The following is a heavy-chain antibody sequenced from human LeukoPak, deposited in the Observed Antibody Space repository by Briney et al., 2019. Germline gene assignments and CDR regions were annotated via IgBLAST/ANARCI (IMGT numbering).Heavy chain of an antibody. Sequence: GGSLRLSCAAPGFLVSSDYMSWVRQAPGKGLEWVSIIYSDGSTYYADSVRGRFTISRDNSKSTLFLQMNNLRAEDTAIYYCAKNRGTGMAFYDYWGQGTQVTVSS. CDR2: IYSDGST. CDR1: GFLVSSDY. D-gene: IGHD2-15*01. V-gene: IGHV3-53*01. CDR3: AKNRGTGMAFYDY. J-gene: IGHJ4*02.